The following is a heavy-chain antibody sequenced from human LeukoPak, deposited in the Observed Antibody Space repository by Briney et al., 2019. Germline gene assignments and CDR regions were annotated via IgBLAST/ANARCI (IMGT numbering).Heavy chain of an antibody. CDR2: ISWNSGSI. J-gene: IGHJ4*02. D-gene: IGHD6-19*01. CDR1: GFTFDDYA. CDR3: AKGVAGTFDY. Sequence: PGRSLRLYCAASGFTFDDYAMHWVRQAPGKGLEWVSGISWNSGSIGYADSVKGRFTISRDNAKNSLYLQMSSLRAEDTALYYCAKGVAGTFDYWGQGTLVTVSS. V-gene: IGHV3-9*01.